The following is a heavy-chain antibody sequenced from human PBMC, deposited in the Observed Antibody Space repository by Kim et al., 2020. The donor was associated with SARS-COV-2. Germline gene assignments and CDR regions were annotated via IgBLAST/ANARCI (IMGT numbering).Heavy chain of an antibody. D-gene: IGHD4-17*01. J-gene: IGHJ6*02. CDR3: ARDRGGDYFSLYYYYYGMDV. Sequence: RFTISRDNAKNSLYLQMNSLRAEDTAVYYCARDRGGDYFSLYYYYYGMDVWGQGTTVTVSS. V-gene: IGHV3-11*06.